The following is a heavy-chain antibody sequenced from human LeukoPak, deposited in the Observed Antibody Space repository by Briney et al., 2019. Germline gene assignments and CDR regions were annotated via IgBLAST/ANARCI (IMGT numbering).Heavy chain of an antibody. CDR2: INIGNGNT. D-gene: IGHD1-26*01. V-gene: IGHV1-3*03. J-gene: IGHJ3*02. CDR1: GYTFNIYA. Sequence: GASVKVSCKASGYTFNIYAMHWVRQAPGQGLEWMGWINIGNGNTRYSREVEGRVIITRDASARIVYMELTSLRPEDMAVYYCARGRGASYHDVLQIWGQGTTVIVSS. CDR3: ARGRGASYHDVLQI.